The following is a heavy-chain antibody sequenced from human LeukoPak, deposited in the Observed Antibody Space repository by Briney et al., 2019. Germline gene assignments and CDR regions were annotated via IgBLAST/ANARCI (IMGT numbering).Heavy chain of an antibody. V-gene: IGHV3-30-3*01. D-gene: IGHD6-19*01. CDR3: AGDIAVAGFDY. J-gene: IGHJ4*02. CDR1: GFTFSSYA. Sequence: GGSLRLSCTASGFTFSSYAMRWVRQAPGKGLEWVAVTSYDGSNKYYADSVKGRFTISRDNSKNTLYVQINSLRVDDTAVYFCAGDIAVAGFDYWGQGTLVTVSS. CDR2: TSYDGSNK.